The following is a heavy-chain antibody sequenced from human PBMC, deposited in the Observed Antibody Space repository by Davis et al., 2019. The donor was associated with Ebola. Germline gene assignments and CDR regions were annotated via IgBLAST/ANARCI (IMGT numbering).Heavy chain of an antibody. D-gene: IGHD1-26*01. J-gene: IGHJ5*02. CDR1: SGSISNYY. V-gene: IGHV4-59*08. CDR3: ARHQYTGSPDR. CDR2: IYYLGST. Sequence: SETLSLTCTVSSGSISNYYWSWVRQPPGGRLQWIGYIYYLGSTNYNPSLKSRVTISVDTSRNQFSLKLTSVTAADTAVYFCARHQYTGSPDRWGQGTLVTVSS.